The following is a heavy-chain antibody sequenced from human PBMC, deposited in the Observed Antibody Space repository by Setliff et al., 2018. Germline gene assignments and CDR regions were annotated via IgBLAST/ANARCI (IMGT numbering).Heavy chain of an antibody. CDR2: ISSSSSTI. V-gene: IGHV3-48*01. D-gene: IGHD3-16*01. CDR1: GFIFSFHS. J-gene: IGHJ6*03. Sequence: GGSLRLSCAASGFIFSFHSMNWVRQAPGKGLEWVSYISSSSSTIYYADSVKGRFTISRDNAKNSLYLQMNSLRAEDTAVYYCAREGVAFRFYYAYMDVWGKGTTVTVSS. CDR3: AREGVAFRFYYAYMDV.